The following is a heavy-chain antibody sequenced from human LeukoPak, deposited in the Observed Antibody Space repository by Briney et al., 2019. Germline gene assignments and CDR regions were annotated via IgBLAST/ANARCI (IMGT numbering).Heavy chain of an antibody. CDR3: ARRLGDTKAFDI. CDR1: GDSFSSNSAA. Sequence: SQTLSLTCALSGDSFSSNSAAWNWVRQSPSRGLEWLGRTYYGSKWYNDYAISVKSRITINPDTSKNQFSLQWNSVTPEDTAVYYCARRLGDTKAFDIWGQGTLVTVSS. J-gene: IGHJ3*02. D-gene: IGHD2-21*01. CDR2: TYYGSKWYN. V-gene: IGHV6-1*01.